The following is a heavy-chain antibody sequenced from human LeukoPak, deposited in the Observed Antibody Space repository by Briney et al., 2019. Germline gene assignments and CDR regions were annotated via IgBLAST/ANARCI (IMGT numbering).Heavy chain of an antibody. CDR2: ISGTGSTI. J-gene: IGHJ4*02. V-gene: IGHV3-11*01. Sequence: NPGGSLRLSCAASGFTFSDYHMSWLRQAPGKGLEWVSYISGTGSTIYYADSVKGRFTISRDNAKNSLYLQMNSLRAEDTAVYYCARPYDFDYWGQGTLVTVSS. CDR1: GFTFSDYH. CDR3: ARPYDFDY. D-gene: IGHD2-2*01.